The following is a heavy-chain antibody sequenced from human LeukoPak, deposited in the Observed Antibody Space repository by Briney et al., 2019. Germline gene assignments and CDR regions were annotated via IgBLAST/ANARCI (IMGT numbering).Heavy chain of an antibody. CDR3: ARLSPLKAVTRPRGAFDI. V-gene: IGHV5-51*01. D-gene: IGHD4-17*01. Sequence: GEPLKISCKGSGYSFTSYWIGWVRQMPGKGLEWMGIIYPGDSDTRYSPSFQGQVTISADKSISTAYLQWSSLKASDTAMYYCARLSPLKAVTRPRGAFDIWGQGTMVTVSS. J-gene: IGHJ3*02. CDR2: IYPGDSDT. CDR1: GYSFTSYW.